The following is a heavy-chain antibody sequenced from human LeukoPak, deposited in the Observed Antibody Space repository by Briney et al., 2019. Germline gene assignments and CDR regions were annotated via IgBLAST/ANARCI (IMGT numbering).Heavy chain of an antibody. CDR2: ISGSGGST. J-gene: IGHJ4*02. CDR3: ARGHSGWYDY. D-gene: IGHD6-19*01. CDR1: GFTFSSYA. Sequence: GGSLRLSCAASGFTFSSYAMSWVRQAPGKGLEWVSAISGSGGSTYYADSVKGPFTISRDDSKNTLYLQMNSLRAEDTAVYYCARGHSGWYDYWGQGTLVTASS. V-gene: IGHV3-23*01.